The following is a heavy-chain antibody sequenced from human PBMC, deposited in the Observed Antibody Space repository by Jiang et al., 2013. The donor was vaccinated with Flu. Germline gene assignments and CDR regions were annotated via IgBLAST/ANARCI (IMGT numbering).Heavy chain of an antibody. Sequence: LLKPSETLSLICTVSGYSISSGYYWGWVRQPPGKGLEWIGSISHTGTTYYNPSLKTRLTISSDTSKNQFSLMLTSVTAADTAVYYCATTTGNWGQGTLVTVSS. J-gene: IGHJ4*02. CDR2: ISHTGTT. V-gene: IGHV4-38-2*02. CDR3: ATTTGN. D-gene: IGHD3-10*01. CDR1: GYSISSGYY.